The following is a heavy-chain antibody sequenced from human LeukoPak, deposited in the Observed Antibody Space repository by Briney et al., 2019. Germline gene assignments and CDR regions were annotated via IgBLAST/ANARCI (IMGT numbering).Heavy chain of an antibody. J-gene: IGHJ4*02. CDR3: AMLGYGQKKIDY. CDR2: IYYSGST. CDR1: GGSISSYY. D-gene: IGHD5-12*01. V-gene: IGHV4-59*08. Sequence: PSETLSLTCTVSGGSISSYYWSWIRQPPGKGLEWIGYIYYSGSTNYNPSLKSRVTISVDTSKNQFSLKLSSVTAADTAVYYCAMLGYGQKKIDYWGQETLVTVSS.